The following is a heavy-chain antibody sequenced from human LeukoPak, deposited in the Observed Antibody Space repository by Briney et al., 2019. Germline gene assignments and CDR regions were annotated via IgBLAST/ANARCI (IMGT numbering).Heavy chain of an antibody. Sequence: PSETLSLTCAVYGGSFSGYYWSWIRQPPGKGLEWIGEINHSGSTNYNPSLKSRVTISVDTSKNQFSLKLSSVTAADTAVYYCARVGYSSSWYDNYYYYYMTSGAKGPRSPSP. CDR1: GGSFSGYY. J-gene: IGHJ6*03. CDR3: ARVGYSSSWYDNYYYYYMTS. CDR2: INHSGST. V-gene: IGHV4-34*01. D-gene: IGHD6-13*01.